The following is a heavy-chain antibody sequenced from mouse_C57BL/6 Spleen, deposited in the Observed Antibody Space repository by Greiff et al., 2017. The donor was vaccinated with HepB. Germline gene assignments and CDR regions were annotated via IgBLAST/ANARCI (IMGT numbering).Heavy chain of an antibody. J-gene: IGHJ1*03. CDR2: IDPSDSYT. D-gene: IGHD2-4*01. Sequence: QVQLQQPGAELVMPGASVKLSCKASGYTFTSYWMHWVKPRPGQGLEWIGEIDPSDSYTNYNQKFKGKSTLTVDKSSSTAYMQLSSLTSEDSAVYYCARRGAYDYGWYFDVWGTGTTVTVSS. CDR3: ARRGAYDYGWYFDV. CDR1: GYTFTSYW. V-gene: IGHV1-69*01.